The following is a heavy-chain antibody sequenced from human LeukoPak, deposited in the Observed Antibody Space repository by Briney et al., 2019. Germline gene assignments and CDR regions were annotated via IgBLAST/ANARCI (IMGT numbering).Heavy chain of an antibody. V-gene: IGHV1-2*02. D-gene: IGHD6-13*01. CDR3: AREGYSSSWSPDYFDY. J-gene: IGHJ4*02. CDR2: INPNSGGT. Sequence: ASVKVSCKASGYTFTGYYMHWVRQAPGQGLEWMGWINPNSGGTNYAQKFQGRVTMTRDTSISTAYMELRSLRSDDTAVYYCAREGYSSSWSPDYFDYWGQGTLVTVSS. CDR1: GYTFTGYY.